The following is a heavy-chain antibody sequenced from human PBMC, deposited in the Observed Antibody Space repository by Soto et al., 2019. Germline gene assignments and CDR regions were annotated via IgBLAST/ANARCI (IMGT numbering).Heavy chain of an antibody. CDR3: AREGGVLRLSNWLDP. Sequence: SETLSLTCTVSGDSVTSDSYYWSWIRQPPGKGLEWIGYIYHDGSTSYNPSLRSRVTMSINTSKNQFSLKLSSVTAADTAIYYCAREGGVLRLSNWLDPWGQGTLVTVSS. J-gene: IGHJ5*02. V-gene: IGHV4-61*01. CDR1: GDSVTSDSYY. CDR2: IYHDGST. D-gene: IGHD3-3*01.